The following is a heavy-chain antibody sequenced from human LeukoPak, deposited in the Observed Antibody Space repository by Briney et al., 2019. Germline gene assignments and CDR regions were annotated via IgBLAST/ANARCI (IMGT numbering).Heavy chain of an antibody. J-gene: IGHJ4*02. CDR2: LYSGGAT. Sequence: GGSLRLSCTVSGLTFDTYGMSWVRQAPGKELQWVSILYSGGATYYADSVKGRFTISRDNSKNTLYLQVSSLRAEDTAVYFCARHRGSSLFVDYWGQGTLVTVSS. D-gene: IGHD1-26*01. V-gene: IGHV3-66*04. CDR1: GLTFDTYG. CDR3: ARHRGSSLFVDY.